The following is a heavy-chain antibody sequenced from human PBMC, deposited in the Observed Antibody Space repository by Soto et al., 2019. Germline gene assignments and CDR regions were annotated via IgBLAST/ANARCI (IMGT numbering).Heavy chain of an antibody. D-gene: IGHD2-15*01. CDR3: AREDCSGDSCYFDY. CDR2: IYYSGST. V-gene: IGHV4-31*03. CDR1: GGSISSGGYY. J-gene: IGHJ4*02. Sequence: SETLSLTCTVSGGSISSGGYYWSWIRQHPGKGLEWIGYIYYSGSTDYNPSLKSRVTISLDTSTNQFSLKLSSVTAADTAFYYCAREDCSGDSCYFDYWGQGPLVTVYS.